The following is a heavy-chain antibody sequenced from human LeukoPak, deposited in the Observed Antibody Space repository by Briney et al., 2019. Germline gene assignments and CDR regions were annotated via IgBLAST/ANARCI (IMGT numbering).Heavy chain of an antibody. D-gene: IGHD1-7*01. J-gene: IGHJ4*02. CDR2: IYYSGST. CDR3: ASRGTTFDY. CDR1: GGSISSHY. V-gene: IGHV4-59*11. Sequence: PSETLSLTCTVSGGSISSHYWSWIRQPPGKGLEWIGYIYYSGSTNYNPSLKSRVTISVDTSKNQFSLKLSSVTAADTAVYYCASRGTTFDYWGQGTLVTVPS.